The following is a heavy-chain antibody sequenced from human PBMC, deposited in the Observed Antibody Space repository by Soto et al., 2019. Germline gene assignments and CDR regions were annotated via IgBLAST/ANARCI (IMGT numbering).Heavy chain of an antibody. V-gene: IGHV3-73*01. Sequence: GGSLRLSCAASGFAFSGSAMHWVLQASWKGLECVGRIRTKANSYATAYAASVKGRFTISRDDSKNTAYLQMNSLKTEDTAVYYCTRPVYSSSWTGGDYYYYGMDVWGQGT. D-gene: IGHD6-13*01. J-gene: IGHJ6*02. CDR2: IRTKANSYAT. CDR3: TRPVYSSSWTGGDYYYYGMDV. CDR1: GFAFSGSA.